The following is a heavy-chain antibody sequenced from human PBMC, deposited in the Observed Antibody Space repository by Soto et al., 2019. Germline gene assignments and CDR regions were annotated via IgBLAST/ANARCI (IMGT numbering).Heavy chain of an antibody. CDR1: GYTFTGCY. D-gene: IGHD6-6*01. CDR3: ARSLSTIGGRPDS. Sequence: ASVNVSCKSSGYTFTGCYIHWGRQAPGQGLEWMGWINPNSGDTKYAQKFQGRVTMTRDTSTRTAYMEVSRLTSDDTAVYYCARSLSTIGGRPDSWGQGTLVTVSS. V-gene: IGHV1-2*02. J-gene: IGHJ4*02. CDR2: INPNSGDT.